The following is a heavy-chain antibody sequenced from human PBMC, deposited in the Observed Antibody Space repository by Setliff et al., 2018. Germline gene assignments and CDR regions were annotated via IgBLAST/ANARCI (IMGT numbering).Heavy chain of an antibody. V-gene: IGHV4-4*02. J-gene: IGHJ4*02. CDR1: GASISSVNL. D-gene: IGHD1-26*01. CDR3: ASLGGATRFMGFDS. CDR2: IYHNEST. Sequence: SETLSLTCAVSGASISSVNLWSWVRQPPGKGLEWIGEIYHNESTNFNPSLESRVTLSIDKSKNEFSLNVTSVTAADTAVYYCASLGGATRFMGFDSWGQGIPVTVSS.